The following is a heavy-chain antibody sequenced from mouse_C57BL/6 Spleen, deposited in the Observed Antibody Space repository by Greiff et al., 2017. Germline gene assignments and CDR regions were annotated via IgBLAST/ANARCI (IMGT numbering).Heavy chain of an antibody. D-gene: IGHD1-1*01. Sequence: SGAELVRPGASVTLSCKASGYTFTDYEMHWVKQTPVHGLEWIGAIDPETGGTAYNQKFKGKAILTADKSSSTAYMELRSLTSEDSAVYYCTRSNYGSSYGYFDVWGTGTTVTVSS. CDR3: TRSNYGSSYGYFDV. V-gene: IGHV1-15*01. CDR2: IDPETGGT. CDR1: GYTFTDYE. J-gene: IGHJ1*03.